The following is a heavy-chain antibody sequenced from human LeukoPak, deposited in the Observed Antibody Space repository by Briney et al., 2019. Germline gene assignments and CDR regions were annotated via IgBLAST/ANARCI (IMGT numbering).Heavy chain of an antibody. CDR2: INPSGGST. CDR1: GYTFTSHY. V-gene: IGHV1-46*01. CDR3: ARGYHYYDSSGPYLDY. J-gene: IGHJ4*02. D-gene: IGHD3-22*01. Sequence: GASVKVSCKASGYTFTSHYMHWVRQAPGQGLEWMGIINPSGGSTSYAQKFQGRVTMTRDTSTSTVYMELSSLRSDDTAVYYCARGYHYYDSSGPYLDYWGQGTLVTVSS.